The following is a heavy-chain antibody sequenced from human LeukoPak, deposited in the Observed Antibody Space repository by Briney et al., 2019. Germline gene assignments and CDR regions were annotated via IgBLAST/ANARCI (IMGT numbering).Heavy chain of an antibody. V-gene: IGHV4-39*01. CDR3: ARLESSAWTDGCCFDY. Sequence: SETLSLTCTVSGASISSGSYYWGWIRQPPGKGLEWIGNIYYSGSAYHNPSLKSRVTISVDTSKSQVSLNLTSVTAADTAVYYCARLESSAWTDGCCFDYWGQGALVTVSS. CDR1: GASISSGSYY. J-gene: IGHJ4*02. CDR2: IYYSGSA. D-gene: IGHD6-19*01.